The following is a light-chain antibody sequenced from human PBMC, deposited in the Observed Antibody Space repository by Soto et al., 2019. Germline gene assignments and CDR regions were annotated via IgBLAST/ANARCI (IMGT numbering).Light chain of an antibody. CDR2: RAS. J-gene: IGKJ3*01. Sequence: DIQMTQSPSTLSASVGDRVTITCRASQSIITWLAWYQQKPGTAPKLLIYRASNLESGVPSRFSGSVSGTEFTLTISSLQPDDFATYYCQQYTTYSVTFGPGTKVDI. V-gene: IGKV1-5*03. CDR1: QSIITW. CDR3: QQYTTYSVT.